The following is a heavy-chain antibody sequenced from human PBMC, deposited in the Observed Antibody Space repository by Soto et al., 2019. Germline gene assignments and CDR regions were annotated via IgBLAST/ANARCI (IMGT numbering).Heavy chain of an antibody. J-gene: IGHJ6*03. D-gene: IGHD2-15*01. CDR2: ISGSGGNT. CDR1: GFTFTTYA. Sequence: GGSLRLSCAASGFTFTTYAMNWVRQAPGKGLEWVSAISGSGGNTYYAGSVNGRFTISRDNSRNTLYLQMNSLRADDAGVYYFANPQGCARTCCYMDVWGKGTTVTVSS. CDR3: ANPQGCARTCCYMDV. V-gene: IGHV3-23*01.